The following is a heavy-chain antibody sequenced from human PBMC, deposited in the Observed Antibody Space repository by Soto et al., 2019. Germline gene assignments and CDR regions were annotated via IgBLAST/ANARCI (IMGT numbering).Heavy chain of an antibody. CDR3: ARGTLRFLEWFFGGAFDI. CDR1: GYTFTSYG. D-gene: IGHD3-3*01. CDR2: ISAYNGNT. Sequence: ASVKVSCKASGYTFTSYGISWVRQAPGQGLEWMGWISAYNGNTNYAQKLQGRVTMTTDTSTSTAYMELRSLRSDDTAVYYCARGTLRFLEWFFGGAFDIWGQASLVTVSS. J-gene: IGHJ3*02. V-gene: IGHV1-18*01.